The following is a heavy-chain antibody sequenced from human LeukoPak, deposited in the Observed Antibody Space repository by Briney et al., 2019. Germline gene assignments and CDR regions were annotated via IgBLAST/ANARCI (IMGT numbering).Heavy chain of an antibody. CDR3: AKDVGYCYGGSCGRHGFDF. J-gene: IGHJ3*01. CDR2: IRGSGEST. V-gene: IGHV3-23*01. D-gene: IGHD2-15*01. CDR1: EFIFNTYA. Sequence: GGSLRLSCAASEFIFNTYAMSWVRQAPGKGLEWVSTIRGSGESTHYADSVEGRFTISRDNPKNTLYLQMNSLRDEDTAVYYCAKDVGYCYGGSCGRHGFDFWGHGTMVTVSS.